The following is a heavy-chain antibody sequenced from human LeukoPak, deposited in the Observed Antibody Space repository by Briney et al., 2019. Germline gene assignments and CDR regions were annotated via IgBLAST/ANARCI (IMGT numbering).Heavy chain of an antibody. J-gene: IGHJ6*03. Sequence: GSLRLSCAASGFTVSSNYMSWVRQAPGKGLKWVSVIYSGGSTYYADSVKGRFTISRDNSKNTLYLQMNSLRAEDTAVYYCARGNYGDYEEEDYYYYYMDVWGKGTTVTVSS. D-gene: IGHD4-17*01. CDR2: IYSGGST. V-gene: IGHV3-66*02. CDR3: ARGNYGDYEEEDYYYYYMDV. CDR1: GFTVSSNY.